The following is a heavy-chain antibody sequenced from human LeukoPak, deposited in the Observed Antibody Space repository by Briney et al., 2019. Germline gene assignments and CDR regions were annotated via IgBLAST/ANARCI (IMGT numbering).Heavy chain of an antibody. J-gene: IGHJ4*02. V-gene: IGHV3-23*01. CDR3: AKVPIAAAGYEIYFDY. D-gene: IGHD6-13*01. CDR2: ISGVGGST. CDR1: GFTFSSYA. Sequence: GGPLRLSCAASGFTFSSYAMSWVRQAPGKGLEWVSGISGVGGSTYYAESVKGRFTISRDNPKSTVYLHMNSLRAEDTAVYYCAKVPIAAAGYEIYFDYWGQGTLVTVSS.